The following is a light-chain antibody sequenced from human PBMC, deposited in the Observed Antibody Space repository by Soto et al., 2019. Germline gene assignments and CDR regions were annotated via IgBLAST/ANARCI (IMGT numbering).Light chain of an antibody. Sequence: QSVLTQPASVSGSPGQSITISCTGTNSDIGTYKYVSWYQQHPGKAPKQLLYDVNTRPSGVSDRFSGSKSGNTASLTISGLQAEDEADYYCISYTSRTTRVFGGGTKLTVL. V-gene: IGLV2-14*01. J-gene: IGLJ2*01. CDR1: NSDIGTYKY. CDR2: DVN. CDR3: ISYTSRTTRV.